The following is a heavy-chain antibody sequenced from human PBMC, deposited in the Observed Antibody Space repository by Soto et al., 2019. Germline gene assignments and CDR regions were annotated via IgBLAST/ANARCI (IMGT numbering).Heavy chain of an antibody. CDR3: VGTGTTDDY. CDR2: IYNSGGS. V-gene: IGHV4-30-4*01. D-gene: IGHD4-17*01. CDR1: GASVRSCVYY. J-gene: IGHJ4*02. Sequence: QVQLQESGPGLVKPSQTLSLTCSVSGASVRSCVYYWSSIRQAPGKGLEWIGYIYNSGGSYYNPSLKGRLTISIDTSKNQFSLKLNSVTAADTAIYYCVGTGTTDDYWGRGTLVTVSS.